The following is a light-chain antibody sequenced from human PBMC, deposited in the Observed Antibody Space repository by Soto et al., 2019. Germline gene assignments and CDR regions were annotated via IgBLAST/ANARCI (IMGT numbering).Light chain of an antibody. CDR2: DAS. Sequence: EIVLTQSPATLSLSPGERATLSCRASQSVSSYLAWYQQKPGQAPRLLIYDASNRATGIPARFSGSGSGADFTLTISRLEPGDFAVYYCQQYDSAPNAFGQGTRLEIK. CDR1: QSVSSY. CDR3: QQYDSAPNA. V-gene: IGKV3-11*01. J-gene: IGKJ5*01.